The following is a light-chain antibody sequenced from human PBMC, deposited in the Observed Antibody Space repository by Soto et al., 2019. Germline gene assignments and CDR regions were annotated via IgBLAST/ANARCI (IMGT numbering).Light chain of an antibody. CDR1: QSINIL. CDR3: HQCYSYPWT. V-gene: IGKV1-5*03. J-gene: IGKJ1*01. CDR2: KAS. Sequence: DIQMTQSPSTLSASLGDRVTITCRASQSINILLAWYQQKPGKAPNLLIYKASSLANGVPSRFSGSASGTEFTLTISSLQPDDVASYYCHQCYSYPWTFGQGTKVEIK.